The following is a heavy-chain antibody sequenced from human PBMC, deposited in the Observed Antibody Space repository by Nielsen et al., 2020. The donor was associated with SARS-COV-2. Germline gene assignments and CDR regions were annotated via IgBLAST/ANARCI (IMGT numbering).Heavy chain of an antibody. Sequence: GESLKISCAASGFTFSSYSMNWVRQAPGKGLEWVSYISSSSSTIYYADSVKGRFTISRDNSKNTLYLQMNSLRAEDTAVYYCAKDYSSNSYYFDYWGQGTLVTVSS. CDR3: AKDYSSNSYYFDY. V-gene: IGHV3-48*01. J-gene: IGHJ4*02. CDR2: ISSSSSTI. CDR1: GFTFSSYS. D-gene: IGHD4-11*01.